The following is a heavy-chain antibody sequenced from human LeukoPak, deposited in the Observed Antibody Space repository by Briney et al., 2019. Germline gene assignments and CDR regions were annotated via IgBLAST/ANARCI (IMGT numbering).Heavy chain of an antibody. Sequence: GGSLRLSCAASGYTFISFSINWVRQAPGKGLEWVSSISVRSNYIYYADSVRGRFSISRDDARNSLYLQMDSLRGDDTAVYYCARLRRNSDSSGYYYYYDYWGQGTLVTVSS. D-gene: IGHD3-22*01. CDR3: ARLRRNSDSSGYYYYYDY. CDR1: GYTFISFS. CDR2: ISVRSNYI. J-gene: IGHJ4*02. V-gene: IGHV3-21*01.